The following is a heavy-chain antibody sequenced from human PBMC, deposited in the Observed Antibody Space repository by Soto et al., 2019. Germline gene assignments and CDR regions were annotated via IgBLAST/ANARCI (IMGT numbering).Heavy chain of an antibody. CDR1: GFTFSDHY. J-gene: IGHJ4*02. Sequence: EVQLVESGGGLVQPGGSLSLSCATSGFTFSDHYMDWVRQAPGKGPEWVGRIRNKENGYTIEYAESVKGRFIVSRDNLENSLHLQMTSLRTEDTAVYYCVREPQLTSVTAFAYWGQGTLVTVSS. CDR3: VREPQLTSVTAFAY. D-gene: IGHD4-17*01. V-gene: IGHV3-72*01. CDR2: IRNKENGYTI.